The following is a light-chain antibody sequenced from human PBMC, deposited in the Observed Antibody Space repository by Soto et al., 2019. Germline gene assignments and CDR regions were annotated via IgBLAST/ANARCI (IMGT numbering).Light chain of an antibody. CDR2: EVS. CDR3: SSYTGRKAWV. Sequence: QSALTQPASVSGSPGQSITISCTGASSDVGSFDYVSWSQQHPGKAPKLLIYEVSNRPSGVSNRFSASKSGNTASLTISGLQPEDEADYYCSSYTGRKAWVFGGGTKVTVL. CDR1: SSDVGSFDY. V-gene: IGLV2-14*01. J-gene: IGLJ3*02.